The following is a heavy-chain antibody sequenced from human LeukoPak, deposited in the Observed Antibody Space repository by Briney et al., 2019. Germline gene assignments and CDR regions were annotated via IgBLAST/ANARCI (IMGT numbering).Heavy chain of an antibody. J-gene: IGHJ6*03. CDR1: GGSFSGYY. CDR3: ARHRVYYDILTGYYTLHYYYYMDV. V-gene: IGHV4-34*01. CDR2: INHSGST. D-gene: IGHD3-9*01. Sequence: SETLSLTCAVYGGSFSGYYWSWIRQPPGKGLEWIGEINHSGSTNYNPSLKSRVTISVDTSKNQFSLKLSSVTAADTAVYYCARHRVYYDILTGYYTLHYYYYMDVWGKGTTVTISS.